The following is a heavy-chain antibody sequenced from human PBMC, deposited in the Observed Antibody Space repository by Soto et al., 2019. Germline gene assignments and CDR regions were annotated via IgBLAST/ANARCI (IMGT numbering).Heavy chain of an antibody. Sequence: EVQLVESGGGLIQPGGSLRLSCAASGFTVSSNYMSWVRQAPGKGLEWVSVIYSGGSTYYADSVKGRFTISRDNSKNTLDRQMHSLRDEDTAVYYCASGPTIDYGIDVWGQGTTVTVSS. V-gene: IGHV3-53*01. CDR3: ASGPTIDYGIDV. CDR1: GFTVSSNY. CDR2: IYSGGST. J-gene: IGHJ6*02. D-gene: IGHD3-9*01.